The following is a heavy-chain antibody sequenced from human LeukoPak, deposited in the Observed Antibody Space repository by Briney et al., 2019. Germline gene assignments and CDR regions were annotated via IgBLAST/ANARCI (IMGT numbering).Heavy chain of an antibody. CDR2: IYFSGTT. V-gene: IGHV4-59*01. J-gene: IGHJ5*02. Sequence: PSETLSLTCTVSGDSINAYYWGWIRQPPGKGLEWIGYIYFSGTTKYNPSLESRVTISVDTSKNQFSLKLSSVTAADTAVYYCARRRGWQFDPWGQGTLVTVSS. CDR3: ARRRGWQFDP. D-gene: IGHD6-19*01. CDR1: GDSINAYY.